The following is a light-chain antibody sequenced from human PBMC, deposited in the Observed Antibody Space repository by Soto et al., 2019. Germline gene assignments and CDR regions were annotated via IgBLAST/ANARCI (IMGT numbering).Light chain of an antibody. V-gene: IGKV1-39*01. CDR3: QQTYNTPLT. Sequence: DIQMTQYPSSLSASVGDRVTITCRASQTITTYLNWYQQRPGKAPKLLIFGATALQGGVPSRFSGSGSGTDFTLTISSLQPEDFATYHCQQTYNTPLTFGGGTKVEIK. J-gene: IGKJ4*01. CDR2: GAT. CDR1: QTITTY.